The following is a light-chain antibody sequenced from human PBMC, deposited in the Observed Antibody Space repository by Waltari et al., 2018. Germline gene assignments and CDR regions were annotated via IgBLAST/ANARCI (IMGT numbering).Light chain of an antibody. CDR3: SSYTTSSTVT. V-gene: IGLV2-14*01. J-gene: IGLJ2*01. CDR2: DVT. CDR1: SSDVGSFNF. Sequence: QSALTQPASVSASPGQSITISCTGTSSDVGSFNFVSCYQLHPGKAPKLIIYDVTDRPSGVSTRFSGSKSANTASLTISGLQPEDEADYYCSSYTTSSTVTFGGGTKLTVL.